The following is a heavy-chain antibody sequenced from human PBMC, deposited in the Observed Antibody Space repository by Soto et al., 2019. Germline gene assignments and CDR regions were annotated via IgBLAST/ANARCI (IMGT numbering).Heavy chain of an antibody. CDR3: ARGEPNYCSSTSCFLGYNWFDP. Sequence: SVKVSCNASGGTFSSYAISWVRQARGQGLEWMGGIIPIFGTANYAQKFQGRVTITADESTSTAYMELSSLRSEDTAVYYCARGEPNYCSSTSCFLGYNWFDPWGQGTLVTVSS. CDR1: GGTFSSYA. CDR2: IIPIFGTA. V-gene: IGHV1-69*13. J-gene: IGHJ5*02. D-gene: IGHD2-2*01.